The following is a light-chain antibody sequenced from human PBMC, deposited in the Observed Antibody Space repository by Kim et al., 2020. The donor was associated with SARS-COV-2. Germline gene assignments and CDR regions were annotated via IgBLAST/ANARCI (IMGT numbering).Light chain of an antibody. CDR1: SLRSYY. CDR2: GKN. CDR3: NSRDSSGVV. J-gene: IGLJ2*01. Sequence: SSELTQDPAVSVALGQTVRITCQGDSLRSYYASWYQQRPGQAPVLVIYGKNNRPSGIPDRFSGSNSGNTASLTITGAQAEDEADYYCNSRDSSGVVFGGGTQLTVL. V-gene: IGLV3-19*01.